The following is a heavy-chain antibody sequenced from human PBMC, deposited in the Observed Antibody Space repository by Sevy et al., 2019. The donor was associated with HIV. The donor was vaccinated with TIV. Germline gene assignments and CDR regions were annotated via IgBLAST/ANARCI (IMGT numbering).Heavy chain of an antibody. D-gene: IGHD3-10*01. V-gene: IGHV3-30-3*01. CDR2: ISYDGSNK. CDR1: GFTFSSYA. Sequence: GGSLRLSCAASGFTFSSYAMHWVRQAPGKGLERVAVISYDGSNKYYADSVKGRFTISRDNSKNTLYLQMNSLRAEDTAVYDCAGNGGSGSYFDYWGQGTLVTVSS. J-gene: IGHJ4*02. CDR3: AGNGGSGSYFDY.